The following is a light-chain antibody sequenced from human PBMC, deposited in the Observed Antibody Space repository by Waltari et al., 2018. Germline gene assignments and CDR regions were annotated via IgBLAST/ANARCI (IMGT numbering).Light chain of an antibody. CDR1: QGISSY. Sequence: DIQLTQSPSFLSASVGDRVTISCRASQGISSYLAWYQQKPGKAPELLIYAASNLQSGVPSRFSGSGSGTEFTLTISSLQPEDFATYYCQQLNSYPITFGQGTRLEIK. J-gene: IGKJ5*01. CDR3: QQLNSYPIT. CDR2: AAS. V-gene: IGKV1-9*01.